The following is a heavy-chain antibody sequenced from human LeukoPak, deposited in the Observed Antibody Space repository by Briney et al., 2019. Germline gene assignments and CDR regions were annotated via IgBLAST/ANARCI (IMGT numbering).Heavy chain of an antibody. CDR2: IYSGGTT. CDR3: AAYDFWSGYSAGIDY. CDR1: GFTVSRNY. D-gene: IGHD3-3*01. Sequence: PGGSLRLSCAASGFTVSRNYMIWVRQAPGKGLEWVSVIYSGGTTYYADSVKGRFTISRDNSKNTLCLQMESLRAEDTAVYYCAAYDFWSGYSAGIDYWGQGTLVTVSS. J-gene: IGHJ4*02. V-gene: IGHV3-53*01.